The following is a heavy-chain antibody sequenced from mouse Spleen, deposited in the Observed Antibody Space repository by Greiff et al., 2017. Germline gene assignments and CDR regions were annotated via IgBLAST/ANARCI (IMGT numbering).Heavy chain of an antibody. Sequence: QVQLQQSGAELMKPGASVKLSCKATGYTFTGYWIEWVKQRPGHGLEWIGEILPGSGSTNYNEKFKGKATFTAGTSSNTAYMQLSSLTTEDSAIYYCARRAIYYGNYDAMDYWGQGTSVTVSS. CDR1: GYTFTGYW. CDR3: ARRAIYYGNYDAMDY. V-gene: IGHV1-9*01. CDR2: ILPGSGST. D-gene: IGHD2-1*01. J-gene: IGHJ4*01.